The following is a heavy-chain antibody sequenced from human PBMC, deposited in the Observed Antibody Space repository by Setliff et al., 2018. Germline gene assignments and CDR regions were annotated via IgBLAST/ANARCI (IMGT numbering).Heavy chain of an antibody. Sequence: PSETLSLTCAVSGYSISSDYYWGWIRQPPGKGLEWIGSMYHSGSTYYNPSLKSRVTISVDTSKNQFSLKLNYVTAADTAVYYCARALGYCSRTSCYADAFDIWGQGTVVTVS. J-gene: IGHJ3*02. CDR3: ARALGYCSRTSCYADAFDI. CDR1: GYSISSDYY. CDR2: MYHSGST. D-gene: IGHD2-2*01. V-gene: IGHV4-38-2*01.